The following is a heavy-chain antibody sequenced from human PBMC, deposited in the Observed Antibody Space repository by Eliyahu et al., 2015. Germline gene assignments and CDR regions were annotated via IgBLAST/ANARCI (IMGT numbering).Heavy chain of an antibody. J-gene: IGHJ2*01. CDR2: VDDSGRT. CDR3: VRQKGDYGGPNDA. V-gene: IGHV4-38-2*02. Sequence: QVLLQASGPGLVRTSXTLSLTCSVSVLFHKHLFGLGVPLPRGGGLGWIGSVDDSGRTYSNPSLKSRLTVLLDTSKKELSVRLTSVTAADSGTYFCVRQKGDYGGPNDAWGRGTQVTVS. CDR1: VLFHKHLFG. D-gene: IGHD2-21*01.